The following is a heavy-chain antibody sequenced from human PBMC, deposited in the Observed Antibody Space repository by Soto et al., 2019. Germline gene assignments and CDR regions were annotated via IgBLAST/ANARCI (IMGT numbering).Heavy chain of an antibody. CDR2: MNPNSGNT. CDR3: AGGVNDFWSGHYFGY. V-gene: IGHV1-8*01. D-gene: IGHD3-3*01. J-gene: IGHJ4*02. CDR1: GYTFTSYD. Sequence: ASVKVSCKASGYTFTSYDINWVRQATGQGLEWMGWMNPNSGNTGYAQKFQGRVTMTRNTSISTAYMELSSLRSEDTAVYYCAGGVNDFWSGHYFGYWGQGTLVTVSS.